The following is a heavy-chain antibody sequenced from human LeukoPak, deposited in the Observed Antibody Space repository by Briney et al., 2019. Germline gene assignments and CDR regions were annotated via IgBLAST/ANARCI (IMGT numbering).Heavy chain of an antibody. D-gene: IGHD4-17*01. CDR2: INPNSGGT. CDR1: GYTFTGYY. CDR3: ARDLVSGDYEGY. J-gene: IGHJ4*02. Sequence: GASVKVSCKASGYTFTGYYMHWVRQAPGQGLEWMGWINPNSGGTNYAQKFQGRVTMTRDTSISTAYMELNRLRSDDTAVYYCARDLVSGDYEGYWGQGTLVTVSS. V-gene: IGHV1-2*02.